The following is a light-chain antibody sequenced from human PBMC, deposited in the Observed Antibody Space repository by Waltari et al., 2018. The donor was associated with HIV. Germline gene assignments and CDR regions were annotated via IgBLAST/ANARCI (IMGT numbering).Light chain of an antibody. V-gene: IGLV1-40*01. CDR2: GNS. J-gene: IGLJ1*01. CDR3: QSYDSSLRGHV. Sequence: QSVLTQPPSVSGAPGQRITISCTGSSSTIGAGFDVPWYQQLPGKAPKVLIYGNSNRPSGVPDRFSGSKSGTSASLAITGLQADDEGDYYCQSYDSSLRGHVFGSGTRVTVL. CDR1: SSTIGAGFD.